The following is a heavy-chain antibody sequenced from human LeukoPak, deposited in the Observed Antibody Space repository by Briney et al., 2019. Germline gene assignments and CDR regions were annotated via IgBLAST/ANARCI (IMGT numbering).Heavy chain of an antibody. CDR1: GFTFSSYE. CDR2: ISSSGSTI. V-gene: IGHV3-48*03. CDR3: ARDRIEQQRTLGRSSNYYYYYYMDV. D-gene: IGHD6-13*01. J-gene: IGHJ6*03. Sequence: PGGSLRLSCAASGFTFSSYEMNWVRQAPGKGLEWASYISSSGSTIYYADSVKGRFTISRDNAKNSLYLQMNSLRAEDTAVYYCARDRIEQQRTLGRSSNYYYYYYMDVWGKGTTVTVSS.